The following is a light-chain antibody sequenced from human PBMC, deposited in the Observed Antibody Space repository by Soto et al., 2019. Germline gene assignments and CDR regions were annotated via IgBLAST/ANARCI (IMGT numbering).Light chain of an antibody. J-gene: IGKJ1*01. Sequence: DIQMTQSPSSLSASAGDRVTITCRASENIRSYLNWYQQKPGKAPEVLIYAASRLQSGVPQRFSGSGSGTDFTLNITRLQPEDFATYYCQQTFGTPRTFGQWTKVEI. CDR2: AAS. CDR3: QQTFGTPRT. CDR1: ENIRSY. V-gene: IGKV1-39*01.